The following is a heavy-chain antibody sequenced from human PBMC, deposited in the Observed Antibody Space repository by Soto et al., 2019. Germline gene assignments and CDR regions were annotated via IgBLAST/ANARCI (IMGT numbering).Heavy chain of an antibody. CDR2: ISKTAGTV. V-gene: IGHV3-11*01. J-gene: IGHJ4*02. CDR3: ARPTQYCSAGTCYSCASDY. D-gene: IGHD2-15*01. CDR1: GFTFSDYY. Sequence: QVQVVESGGGLVRPGGSLRLSCAATGFTFSDYYMSWIRQAPGKGLEWLAHISKTAGTVHYADSVKGRFSISRDNARNSLFLQLNSLRVEDTAVYYCARPTQYCSAGTCYSCASDYWGQGTLVTVSS.